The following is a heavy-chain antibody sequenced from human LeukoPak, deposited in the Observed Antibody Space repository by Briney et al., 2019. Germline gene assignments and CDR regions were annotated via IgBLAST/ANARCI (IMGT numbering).Heavy chain of an antibody. D-gene: IGHD2-2*01. V-gene: IGHV1-2*06. J-gene: IGHJ4*02. Sequence: ASVKVSCKASGYTFTGYHMHWVRQAPGQGLEWMGRINPNSGDTNYAQKFQGRVTMTRDTSISTAYMELSRLRSDDTTVYYCARDYCSSTSCLFDYWGQGTLVTVSS. CDR3: ARDYCSSTSCLFDY. CDR2: INPNSGDT. CDR1: GYTFTGYH.